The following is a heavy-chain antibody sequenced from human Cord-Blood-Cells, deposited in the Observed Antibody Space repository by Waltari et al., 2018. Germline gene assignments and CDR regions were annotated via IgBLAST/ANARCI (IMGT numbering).Heavy chain of an antibody. CDR1: GGSFSGYY. V-gene: IGHV4-34*01. J-gene: IGHJ4*02. Sequence: QVQLQQWGAGLLKPSETLSLTCAVYGGSFSGYYWSWIRQPPGKGLEWIGEINHSGSTNYKPSLKSRVTISVDTSKNQFSLKLSSVTAADTAVYYCARRGDGDYRYYFDYWGQGTLVTVSS. D-gene: IGHD4-17*01. CDR2: INHSGST. CDR3: ARRGDGDYRYYFDY.